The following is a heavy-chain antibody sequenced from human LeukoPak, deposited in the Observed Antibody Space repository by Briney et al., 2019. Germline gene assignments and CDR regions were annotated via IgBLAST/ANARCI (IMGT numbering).Heavy chain of an antibody. CDR1: GYTFTSYA. Sequence: ASVKVSCKASGYTFTSYAMHWVRQAPGQRLEWMGWINAGNGNTKYSQEFQGRVTITRDTSASTAYMELSSLRSEDTAVYHCARDYYDSSGYQKWGQGTLVTVSS. D-gene: IGHD3-22*01. CDR2: INAGNGNT. CDR3: ARDYYDSSGYQK. J-gene: IGHJ4*02. V-gene: IGHV1-3*01.